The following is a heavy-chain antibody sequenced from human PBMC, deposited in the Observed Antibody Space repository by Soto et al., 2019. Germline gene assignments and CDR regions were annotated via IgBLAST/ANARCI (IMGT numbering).Heavy chain of an antibody. J-gene: IGHJ5*02. CDR3: ARSRLWFGESEPGLDP. CDR1: GYTFTSYG. CDR2: ISAYNGNT. D-gene: IGHD3-10*01. V-gene: IGHV1-18*01. Sequence: ASVKVSCKASGYTFTSYGISWVRQAPGQGLEWMGWISAYNGNTNYAQKLQGRVTMTTDTSTSTAYMELRSLRSDDTAVYYCARSRLWFGESEPGLDPWGQGTLVTVSS.